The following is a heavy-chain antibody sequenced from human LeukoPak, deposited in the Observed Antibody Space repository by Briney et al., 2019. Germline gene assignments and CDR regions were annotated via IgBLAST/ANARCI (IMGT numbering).Heavy chain of an antibody. Sequence: GGSLRLSCAASEFTLSNCAMNWVRQAPGKGLEWVSGISGRSERTSYAESVKGRFTISRDNSKSTLFLQMNSLRAEDTAVYYCAKRVRDGYNTPIDYWGQGTLVTVSS. CDR1: EFTLSNCA. D-gene: IGHD5-24*01. J-gene: IGHJ4*02. V-gene: IGHV3-23*01. CDR3: AKRVRDGYNTPIDY. CDR2: ISGRSERT.